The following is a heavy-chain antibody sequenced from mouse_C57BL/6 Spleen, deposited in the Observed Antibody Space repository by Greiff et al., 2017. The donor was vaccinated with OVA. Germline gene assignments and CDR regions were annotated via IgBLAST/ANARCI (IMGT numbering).Heavy chain of an antibody. CDR1: GYTFTDYE. J-gene: IGHJ4*01. CDR3: TRSYGSRGDYYAMDY. CDR2: IDPDTGGT. D-gene: IGHD1-1*01. Sequence: QVQLQQSGAELVRPGASVTLSCKASGYTFTDYEMHWVKQTPVHGLEWIGAIDPDTGGTAYNQKFKGKAILTADKSSSTAYMELRSLTSEDSAVYYCTRSYGSRGDYYAMDYWGQGTSVTVSS. V-gene: IGHV1-15*01.